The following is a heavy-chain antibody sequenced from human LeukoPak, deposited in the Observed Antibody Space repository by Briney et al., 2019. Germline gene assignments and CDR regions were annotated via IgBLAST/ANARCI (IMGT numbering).Heavy chain of an antibody. Sequence: GGSLRLSCAATGFTFSTYAMHWVRQAPGKGLEWVAVISYDGSNKYYADSVKGRFTISRDNSKNTLYLQMNTLRAEDTAVYYCAKDVSWNWFDPWGQGTLVTVSS. V-gene: IGHV3-30*18. CDR1: GFTFSTYA. CDR3: AKDVSWNWFDP. J-gene: IGHJ5*02. CDR2: ISYDGSNK.